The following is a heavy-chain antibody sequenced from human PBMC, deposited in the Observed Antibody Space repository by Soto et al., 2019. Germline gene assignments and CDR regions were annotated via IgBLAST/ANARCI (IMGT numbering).Heavy chain of an antibody. D-gene: IGHD1-26*01. CDR2: VIPASGIT. CDR3: ARELFVLLDF. CDR1: GYSLSTHY. V-gene: IGHV1-46*01. J-gene: IGHJ4*02. Sequence: QVRLVQSGSEVKKPGASMKISCKASGYSLSTHYMHWVRQTPGQGLEWMGMVIPASGITLYAQTFVDRGSVTRDTSTGTVYMELKSLQSSDTSTYYGARELFVLLDFWGQGTLVTVS.